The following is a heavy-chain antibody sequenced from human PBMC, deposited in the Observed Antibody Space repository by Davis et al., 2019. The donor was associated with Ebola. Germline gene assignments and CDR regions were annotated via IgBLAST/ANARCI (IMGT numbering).Heavy chain of an antibody. CDR3: AKDLLAVRGVIYDY. CDR1: GFTFSSYA. CDR2: ISGSGGST. Sequence: GESLKISCAASGFTFSSYAMSWVRQAPGKGLEWVSAISGSGGSTYYADSVKGRFNISRVNSKNTLYLQMNSLRAEDTAVYYCAKDLLAVRGVIYDYWGQGTLVTVSS. D-gene: IGHD3-10*01. V-gene: IGHV3-23*01. J-gene: IGHJ4*02.